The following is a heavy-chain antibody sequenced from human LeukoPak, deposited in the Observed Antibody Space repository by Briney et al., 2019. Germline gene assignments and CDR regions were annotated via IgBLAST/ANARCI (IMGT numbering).Heavy chain of an antibody. V-gene: IGHV3-74*01. CDR2: INSDGSST. CDR1: GFTFSSYW. J-gene: IGHJ4*02. D-gene: IGHD3-22*01. CDR3: ARRTYYYDSSGYHPVGGLDY. Sequence: GGSLRLSCAASGFTFSSYWMHWVRQAPGKGLVWVSRINSDGSSTSYADSVKGRFTISRDNAKNTLYLQMNSLRAEDTAVYYCARRTYYYDSSGYHPVGGLDYWGQGTLVTVSS.